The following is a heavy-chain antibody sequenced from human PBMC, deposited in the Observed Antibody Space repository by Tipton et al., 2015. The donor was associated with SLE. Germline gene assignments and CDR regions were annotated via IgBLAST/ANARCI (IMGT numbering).Heavy chain of an antibody. D-gene: IGHD3-3*01. J-gene: IGHJ4*02. V-gene: IGHV4-30-2*01. Sequence: TLSLTCAVSGGSIGSGGYSWNWIRQPPGKGLEWIGYVYHSGTAYYNPSLKSRVTMSVDTSKNQFSLKLTSVTAADTAVYYCARDPYDSWSDYQATFDYWGQGTLVTVSP. CDR2: VYHSGTA. CDR1: GGSIGSGGYS. CDR3: ARDPYDSWSDYQATFDY.